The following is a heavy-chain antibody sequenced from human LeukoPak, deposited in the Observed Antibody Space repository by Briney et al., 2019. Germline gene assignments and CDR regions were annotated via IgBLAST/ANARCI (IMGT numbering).Heavy chain of an antibody. D-gene: IGHD3-3*01. CDR3: ARDRAWNYFDY. Sequence: GGSLSLSCAPSGFTFSRHGMHWVRQAPGKGLEWVAIISNDGNRKYYAHSVEGRFTISRDNSKNTLYLQMDSLRAEDTAVYYCARDRAWNYFDYWGQGTLVTVSS. CDR2: ISNDGNRK. CDR1: GFTFSRHG. J-gene: IGHJ4*02. V-gene: IGHV3-30*03.